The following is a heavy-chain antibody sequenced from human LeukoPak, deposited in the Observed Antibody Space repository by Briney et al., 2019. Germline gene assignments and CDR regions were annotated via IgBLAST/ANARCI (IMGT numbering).Heavy chain of an antibody. V-gene: IGHV3-48*02. CDR2: IDGSGDTI. Sequence: PEGSLRLSCAASGFTFSDYSMNWVRQAPGKGLEWVSYIDGSGDTIYYADSVKGRFTISRDNAKNSLDLQMNSLRDEDTAVYYCSRRFDCWGQGTLVTVSS. CDR1: GFTFSDYS. CDR3: SRRFDC. J-gene: IGHJ4*02.